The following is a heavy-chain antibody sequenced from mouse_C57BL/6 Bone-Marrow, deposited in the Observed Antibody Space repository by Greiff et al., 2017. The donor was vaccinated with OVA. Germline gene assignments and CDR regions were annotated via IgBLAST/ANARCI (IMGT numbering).Heavy chain of an antibody. J-gene: IGHJ3*01. CDR1: GYTFTSYW. D-gene: IGHD3-2*02. CDR2: IDPSESYT. V-gene: IGHV1-69*01. CDR3: ARIDSSGPFAY. Sequence: QVQLQQPGAELVMPGASVKLSCKASGYTFTSYWMHWVKQRPGQGLEWIGEIDPSESYTNYNQKFKGKSTLTVDKSSSTAYMQLSSLTSEDSAVYYCARIDSSGPFAYWGQGTLVTVSA.